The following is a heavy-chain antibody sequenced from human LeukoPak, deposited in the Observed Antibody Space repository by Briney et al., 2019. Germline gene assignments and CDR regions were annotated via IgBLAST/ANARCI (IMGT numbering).Heavy chain of an antibody. CDR1: GYSFTSYW. J-gene: IGHJ5*02. D-gene: IGHD4-17*01. V-gene: IGHV5-51*01. CDR2: IYPGDSDT. CDR3: ARSVYGDYRRKYNWFDP. Sequence: GESLKISCKGSGYSFTSYWIGWVRQMPGKGLEWMGIIYPGDSDTRYSPSFQGQVTISADKSISTAYLQWSSLKASDTAMYYCARSVYGDYRRKYNWFDPWGQGTLVTVFS.